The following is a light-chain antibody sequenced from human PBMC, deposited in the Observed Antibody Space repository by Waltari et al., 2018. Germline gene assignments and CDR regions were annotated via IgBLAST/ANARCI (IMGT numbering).Light chain of an antibody. CDR2: EVS. CDR1: QSPLHHEGRTY. Sequence: DVVMTQTPLSLSVTPGPPASISCNSGQSPLHHEGRTYLYWYVQKPGQPPQALIYEVSNRLSGVPDRISGSGSGTDFTLKISRVEAEDVGVYYCMQSKYLPTFGQGTKVEIK. J-gene: IGKJ1*01. CDR3: MQSKYLPT. V-gene: IGKV2D-29*01.